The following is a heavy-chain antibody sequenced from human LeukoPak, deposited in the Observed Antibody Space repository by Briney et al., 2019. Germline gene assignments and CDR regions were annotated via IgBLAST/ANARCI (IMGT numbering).Heavy chain of an antibody. V-gene: IGHV3-43*02. CDR2: ISGDGITT. CDR1: GFTFDDYA. Sequence: GGSLRLSCAASGFTFDDYAMHWVRQAPGKGLEWVSRISGDGITTYYADSVKGRFTISGDNSKTSLYLQMNSLRTEDTALYYCAKDDGTTAFWYFDLWGRGTLVTVSS. CDR3: AKDDGTTAFWYFDL. D-gene: IGHD1-7*01. J-gene: IGHJ2*01.